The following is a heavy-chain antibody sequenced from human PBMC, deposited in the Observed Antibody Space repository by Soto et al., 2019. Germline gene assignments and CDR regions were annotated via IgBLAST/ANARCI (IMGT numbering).Heavy chain of an antibody. CDR1: GGTFSSYA. Sequence: ASVEVSCKASGGTFSSYAISWVRQAPGQGLEWMGGIIPIFGTANYAQKLQGRVTITADESTSTAYMELSSVRCEDTAVYYCARDPLPTTVVTYVAFDIWGEGTMVTVSS. CDR3: ARDPLPTTVVTYVAFDI. V-gene: IGHV1-69*13. CDR2: IIPIFGTA. J-gene: IGHJ3*02. D-gene: IGHD4-17*01.